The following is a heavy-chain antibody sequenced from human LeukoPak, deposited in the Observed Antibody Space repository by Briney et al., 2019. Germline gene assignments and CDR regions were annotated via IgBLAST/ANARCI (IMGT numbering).Heavy chain of an antibody. CDR3: ARDPTYYDYVWGSYRSAVAAYFDY. Sequence: ASVKVSCMASGYTFTSYGISWVRQAPGQGLEWMGWISAYNGNTNYAQKLQGRVTMTTDTSTSTAYMELRSLRSDDTAVYYCARDPTYYDYVWGSYRSAVAAYFDYWGQGTLVTVSS. CDR1: GYTFTSYG. D-gene: IGHD3-16*02. V-gene: IGHV1-18*01. J-gene: IGHJ4*02. CDR2: ISAYNGNT.